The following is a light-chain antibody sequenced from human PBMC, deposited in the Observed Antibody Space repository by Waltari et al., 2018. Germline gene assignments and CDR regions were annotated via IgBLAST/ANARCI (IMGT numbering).Light chain of an antibody. V-gene: IGLV4-69*01. J-gene: IGLJ3*02. Sequence: LVLTQSPSASASLGASVKPTCTLSSGSSSNVIAWLQQQPGKGPRYLMKVNSDGSHRKGDDIPDRFSASKSGTECYLTISSLQSEDEADYYCQTGGHGTWVFGGGTKLTVL. CDR3: QTGGHGTWV. CDR2: VNSDGSH. CDR1: SGSSSNV.